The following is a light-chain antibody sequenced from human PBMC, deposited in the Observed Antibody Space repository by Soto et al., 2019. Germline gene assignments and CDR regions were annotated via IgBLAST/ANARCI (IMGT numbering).Light chain of an antibody. CDR2: EGS. Sequence: QSVLTQPASVSGSPGQSITISCTGTSSDVGSYNLVSWYQQHPGTAPKLMIYEGSKRPSGVSNRFSGSKSGNTASLTISGLQAEDEADYYCCSYAGSSTFLWVFGGGTQLTVL. CDR1: SSDVGSYNL. CDR3: CSYAGSSTFLWV. V-gene: IGLV2-23*03. J-gene: IGLJ3*02.